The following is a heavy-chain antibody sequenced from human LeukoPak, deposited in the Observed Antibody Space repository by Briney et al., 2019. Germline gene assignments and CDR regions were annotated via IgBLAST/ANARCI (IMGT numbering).Heavy chain of an antibody. Sequence: SETLSLTCAVYGGSFSGYYWSWIRQPPGKGLEWIGEINHSGSTNYNPSLKSRVTISVDTSKNQFSLKLSSVTAADTAVYYCARSGRIRDSTAPRYFYYMDVWGTGTTVTVSS. V-gene: IGHV4-34*01. CDR2: INHSGST. D-gene: IGHD1-14*01. CDR3: ARSGRIRDSTAPRYFYYMDV. CDR1: GGSFSGYY. J-gene: IGHJ6*03.